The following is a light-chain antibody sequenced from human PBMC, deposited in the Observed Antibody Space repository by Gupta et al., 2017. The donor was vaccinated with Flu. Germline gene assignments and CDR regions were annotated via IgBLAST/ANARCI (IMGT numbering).Light chain of an antibody. CDR3: QQDNNLLT. Sequence: EIVMTQSPATLSVSPGERATLSCRASQSVSSNLAWHQQKPGQAPRLLIYGASTRATGIPARFSGSGSGTEFTLTISSLQSEDFAVYYCQQDNNLLTFGGGTKVEIK. CDR1: QSVSSN. J-gene: IGKJ4*01. CDR2: GAS. V-gene: IGKV3-15*01.